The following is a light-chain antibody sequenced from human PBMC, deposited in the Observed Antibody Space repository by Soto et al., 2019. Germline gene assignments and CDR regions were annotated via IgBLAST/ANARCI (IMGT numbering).Light chain of an antibody. CDR3: QQYNSSPPMYT. CDR2: GAS. V-gene: IGKV3-20*01. Sequence: VLTQSPVTLSLSPGVRATLSCRTSQSITSSYLAWYQQRPGQAPRLLIYGASSRATGIPDRFSGSGSGTDFTLTISRLEPEDFAVYYCQQYNSSPPMYTFGQGTKLEIK. CDR1: QSITSSY. J-gene: IGKJ2*01.